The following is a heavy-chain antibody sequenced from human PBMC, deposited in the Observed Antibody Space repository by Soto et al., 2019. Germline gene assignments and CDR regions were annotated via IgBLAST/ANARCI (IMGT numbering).Heavy chain of an antibody. V-gene: IGHV4-39*07. D-gene: IGHD6-6*01. CDR3: ARVGGVAARTFDY. CDR2: IYYSGST. J-gene: IGHJ4*02. CDR1: GGSISSSSYY. Sequence: PSETLSLTCTVSGGSISSSSYYWGWIRQPPGKGLEWIGSIYYSGSTDYNPSLKGRVTISVDTSKNQFSLKLRSVTAADTAVYYCARVGGVAARTFDYWGQGTLVTVSS.